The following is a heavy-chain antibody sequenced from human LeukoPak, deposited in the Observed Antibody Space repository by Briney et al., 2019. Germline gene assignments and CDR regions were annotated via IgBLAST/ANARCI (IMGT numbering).Heavy chain of an antibody. CDR2: IYYSGST. CDR1: GGSISSSSYY. J-gene: IGHJ4*02. Sequence: SETLSLTCTVSGGSISSSSYYWGWIRQPPGKGLEWIGSIYYSGSTYYNPSLKSRVTISVDTSKNQFSLKLSSVTAADTAVYYCARHSRAARWDHDYWGQGTLVTVSS. V-gene: IGHV4-39*01. CDR3: ARHSRAARWDHDY. D-gene: IGHD5-24*01.